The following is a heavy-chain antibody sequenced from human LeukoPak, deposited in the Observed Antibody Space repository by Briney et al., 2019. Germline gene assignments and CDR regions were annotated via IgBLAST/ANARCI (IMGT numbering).Heavy chain of an antibody. V-gene: IGHV4-59*01. Sequence: SETLSLTCTVSGGSISSYYWSWIRQPPGKGLEWIGYIYYSGSTNYNPSLKSRVTISVDTSKNQFSLKLSSVTAADTAVYYCARAVAATFDYWGQGTLVTVSS. D-gene: IGHD6-19*01. CDR2: IYYSGST. CDR1: GGSISSYY. J-gene: IGHJ4*02. CDR3: ARAVAATFDY.